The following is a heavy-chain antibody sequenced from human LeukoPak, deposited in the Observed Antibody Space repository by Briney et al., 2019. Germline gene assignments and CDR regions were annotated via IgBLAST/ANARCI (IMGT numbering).Heavy chain of an antibody. Sequence: ASVKVSCKASGYTFISYDINWVRQATGQGLEWMGWMNPNSGITGYAQKFQGRVSMTRNTSIGTAYMELSSLKSEDTAVYYCAIGLYYYDSNGRTPYDYWGQGTLVTVSS. V-gene: IGHV1-8*01. CDR1: GYTFISYD. J-gene: IGHJ4*02. CDR2: MNPNSGIT. D-gene: IGHD3-22*01. CDR3: AIGLYYYDSNGRTPYDY.